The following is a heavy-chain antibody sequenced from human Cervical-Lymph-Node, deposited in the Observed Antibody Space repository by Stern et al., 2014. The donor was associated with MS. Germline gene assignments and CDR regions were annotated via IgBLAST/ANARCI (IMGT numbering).Heavy chain of an antibody. CDR3: ARGGYYDGSGYYPFLV. CDR2: IYPCDSDT. J-gene: IGHJ4*02. V-gene: IGHV5-51*01. CDR1: GYRFTNYW. Sequence: EVQLVESGAEVKKPGESLKISCRGSGYRFTNYWIGWVRQVPGKGLEWMGIIYPCDSDTRYSPSFQGQVTISADKSISTAYLQLSSLKASDSAIYYCARGGYYDGSGYYPFLVWGQGSQVTVSS. D-gene: IGHD3-22*01.